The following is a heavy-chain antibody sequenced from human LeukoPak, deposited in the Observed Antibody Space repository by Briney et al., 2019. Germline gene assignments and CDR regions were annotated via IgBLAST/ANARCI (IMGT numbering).Heavy chain of an antibody. D-gene: IGHD5-18*01. Sequence: PGGSLRLSCAASGFTFSDYYMSWIRQAPGKGLEWVSYISSSGSTIYYADSVKGRFTISRDNSKNTLYLQMNSLRAEDTAVYYCARESRAGRYSYIFRYFDYWGQGTLVTVSS. CDR3: ARESRAGRYSYIFRYFDY. J-gene: IGHJ4*02. CDR1: GFTFSDYY. CDR2: ISSSGSTI. V-gene: IGHV3-11*01.